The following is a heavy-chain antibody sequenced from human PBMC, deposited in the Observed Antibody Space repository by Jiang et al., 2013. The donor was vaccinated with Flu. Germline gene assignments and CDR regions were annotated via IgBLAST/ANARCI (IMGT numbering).Heavy chain of an antibody. CDR1: GFAFSSYE. CDR2: ISSSGNTI. V-gene: IGHV3-48*03. CDR3: ASTAMVRGLYPHYYYYGMDV. J-gene: IGHJ6*02. D-gene: IGHD3-10*01. Sequence: VQLLESGGGLVQPGGSLRLSCAASGFAFSSYEINWVRQAPGKGLEWISYISSSGNTIYYADSVKGRFTISRDNAKNSLYLQMNSLRAEDTAVYYCASTAMVRGLYPHYYYYGMDVWG.